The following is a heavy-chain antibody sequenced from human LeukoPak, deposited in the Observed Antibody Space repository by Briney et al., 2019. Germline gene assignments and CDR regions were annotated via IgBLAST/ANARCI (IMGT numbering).Heavy chain of an antibody. Sequence: ETLSLTCAVSGGSMSSYYWSWVRQAPGKGLEWVSAISGSGGSTYYADSVKGRFTISRDNSKNTLYLQMNSLRAEDTALYYCAKDLPRTYYDSSGYSFDHWGQGTLVTVSS. CDR1: GGSMSSYY. J-gene: IGHJ4*02. V-gene: IGHV3-23*01. CDR3: AKDLPRTYYDSSGYSFDH. CDR2: ISGSGGST. D-gene: IGHD3-22*01.